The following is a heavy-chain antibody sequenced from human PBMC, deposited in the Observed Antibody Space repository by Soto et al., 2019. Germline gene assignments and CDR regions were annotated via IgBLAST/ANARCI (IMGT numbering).Heavy chain of an antibody. J-gene: IGHJ4*02. D-gene: IGHD6-19*01. CDR2: INRDVSST. Sequence: GGSLRLSCAASGFTFSSYWMHWVRQAPGKGLVWVSRINRDVSSTSYADSVKGRFTISRDNAKNTLYLQMNSLRAEDTAVYYCAVAVAGPTAIGYWGQGTLVTVPQ. V-gene: IGHV3-74*01. CDR3: AVAVAGPTAIGY. CDR1: GFTFSSYW.